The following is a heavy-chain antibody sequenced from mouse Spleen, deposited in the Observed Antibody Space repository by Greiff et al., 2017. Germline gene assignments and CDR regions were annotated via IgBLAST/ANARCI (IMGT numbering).Heavy chain of an antibody. CDR1: GFTFSSYA. CDR2: ISSGGSYT. Sequence: EVHLVESGGGLVKPGGSLKLSCAASGFTFSSYAMSWVRQTPEKRLEWVATISSGGSYTYYPDSVKGRFTISRDNAKNTLYLQMSSLRSEDTAMYYCARQDRTHFDYWGQGTTLTVSS. D-gene: IGHD2-14*01. J-gene: IGHJ2*01. CDR3: ARQDRTHFDY. V-gene: IGHV5-9-3*01.